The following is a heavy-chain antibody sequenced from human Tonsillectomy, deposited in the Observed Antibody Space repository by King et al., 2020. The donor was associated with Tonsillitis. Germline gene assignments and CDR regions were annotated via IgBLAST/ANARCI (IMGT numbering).Heavy chain of an antibody. Sequence: VQLVESGGGLVQPGGSLRLSCSASGFTFSSYHMHWVRQAPGKRLEYVSAITNNGGSTYYADSVKGRLTISRDNSKNTLYLQMSSLRTEDTAVYYCARRLTGSSPFDYWGXGTLVTVSS. CDR1: GFTFSSYH. J-gene: IGHJ4*02. V-gene: IGHV3-64D*06. D-gene: IGHD1-1*01. CDR3: ARRLTGSSPFDY. CDR2: ITNNGGST.